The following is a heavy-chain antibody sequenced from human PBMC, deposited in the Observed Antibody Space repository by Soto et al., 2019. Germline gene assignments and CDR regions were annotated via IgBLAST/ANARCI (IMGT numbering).Heavy chain of an antibody. J-gene: IGHJ6*02. CDR3: ARGYYYDSSGTLGMYV. V-gene: IGHV3-74*01. CDR1: GFTFSSYW. Sequence: GGSLRLSCAASGFTFSSYWMHWVRQAPGKGLVWVSRINSDGSSTSYADSVKGRFTISRDNAKNTLYLQMNSLRAEDRAVYYCARGYYYDSSGTLGMYVWGQGTTVTVSS. D-gene: IGHD3-22*01. CDR2: INSDGSST.